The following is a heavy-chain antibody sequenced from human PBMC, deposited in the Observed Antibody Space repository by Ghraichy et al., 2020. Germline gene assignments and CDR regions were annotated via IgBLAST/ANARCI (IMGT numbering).Heavy chain of an antibody. Sequence: GGSLRLSCAASGFTFSGSAMHWVRQASGKGLEWVGRIRSKANSYATAYAASVKGRFTISRDDSKNTAYLQMNSLKTEDTAVYYCTGTYYDSSGTLAPDYWGQGTLVTISS. D-gene: IGHD3-22*01. CDR1: GFTFSGSA. V-gene: IGHV3-73*01. CDR3: TGTYYDSSGTLAPDY. J-gene: IGHJ4*02. CDR2: IRSKANSYAT.